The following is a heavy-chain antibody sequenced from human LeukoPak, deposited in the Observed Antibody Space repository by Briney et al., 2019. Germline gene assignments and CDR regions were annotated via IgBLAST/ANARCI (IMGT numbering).Heavy chain of an antibody. D-gene: IGHD4-17*01. V-gene: IGHV3-30*03. CDR1: GFTFSSYG. J-gene: IGHJ4*02. CDR2: ISYDGSNK. Sequence: PGGSLRLSCAASGFTFSSYGMHWVRQAPGKGLEWVAVISYDGSNKYYADSVKGRFTISRDNAKNSLYLQMNSLRAEDTAVYYCARGKMTTVTTLSRNFDYWGQGTLVTVSS. CDR3: ARGKMTTVTTLSRNFDY.